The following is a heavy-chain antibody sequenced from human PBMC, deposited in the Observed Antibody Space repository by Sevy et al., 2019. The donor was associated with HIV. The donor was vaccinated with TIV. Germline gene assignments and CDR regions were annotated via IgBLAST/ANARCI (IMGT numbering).Heavy chain of an antibody. V-gene: IGHV1-18*01. D-gene: IGHD2-2*01. CDR1: GYVFASYG. J-gene: IGHJ4*02. CDR2: ISPFSGDT. Sequence: ASVKVSCKAFGYVFASYGISWVRQAPGQGLEWMGWISPFSGDTKYAQKFQGRVTMTTDTSTATAYMELSSLRSEDTAVYYCATGLPGEYPECGSIRCFSDYFAYWGQGALVTVSS. CDR3: ATGLPGEYPECGSIRCFSDYFAY.